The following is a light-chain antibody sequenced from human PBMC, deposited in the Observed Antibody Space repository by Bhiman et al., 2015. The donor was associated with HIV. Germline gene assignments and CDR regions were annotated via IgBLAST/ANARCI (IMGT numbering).Light chain of an antibody. J-gene: IGLJ1*01. V-gene: IGLV2-23*02. CDR2: EVN. CDR3: CSYAGSPLV. Sequence: QSVLTQPPSVSAAPGQKVTISCSGSSSDVGSYNLVSWYQQYPGKAPKLMIYEVNKRPSGVSYRFSGSKSGNTASLTISGLQVEDEADYYCCSYAGSPLVFGSGTKVTVL. CDR1: SSDVGSYNL.